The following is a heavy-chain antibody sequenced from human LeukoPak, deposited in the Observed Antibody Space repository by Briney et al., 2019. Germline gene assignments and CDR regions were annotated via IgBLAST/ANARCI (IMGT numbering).Heavy chain of an antibody. CDR3: ARAAPGAHTGPRYCVAGSCPWGAFNT. CDR1: ASSISSDYY. CDR2: IYHDGST. J-gene: IGHJ3*02. Sequence: QPSETLSLTCAVSASSISSDYYWGWVRQPPGKGLQWIGSIYHDGSTFYSPSPSLKGRVTISLDTPRRQFSLKLASVTAADTAIYYCARAAPGAHTGPRYCVAGSCPWGAFNTWGQGTMLTVSS. V-gene: IGHV4-38-2*01. D-gene: IGHD2-15*01.